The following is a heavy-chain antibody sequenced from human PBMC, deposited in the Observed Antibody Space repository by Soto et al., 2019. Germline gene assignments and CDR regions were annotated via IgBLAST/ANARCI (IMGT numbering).Heavy chain of an antibody. CDR2: IGYDGRNM. CDR3: AREVEQGLDY. CDR1: GSGFTFSSYA. D-gene: IGHD6-19*01. V-gene: IGHV3-33*01. J-gene: IGHJ4*02. Sequence: QVQLVESGGGVVQPGGSLRLSCAASGSGFTFSSYAMHWVRQAPGKGLEWVADIGYDGRNMYYADSVKGRFTISRDNSKNTLYLQMNSLRAEDTAVYYCAREVEQGLDYWGQGTLVTVSS.